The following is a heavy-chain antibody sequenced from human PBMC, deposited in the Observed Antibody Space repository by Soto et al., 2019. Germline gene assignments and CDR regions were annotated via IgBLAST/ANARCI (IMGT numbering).Heavy chain of an antibody. CDR3: ATNYYDGSGHYFIFEH. CDR2: IIPIGGTP. CDR1: GRTFNNYA. V-gene: IGHV1-69*13. J-gene: IGHJ4*02. Sequence: SVKVSCKASGRTFNNYAISWVRQAPGIGFEWLGVIIPIGGTPEHAQKFQGRVTISADESTNTAYMELSSLRSEDTAVYYCATNYYDGSGHYFIFEHWGQGTLVTVPQ. D-gene: IGHD3-22*01.